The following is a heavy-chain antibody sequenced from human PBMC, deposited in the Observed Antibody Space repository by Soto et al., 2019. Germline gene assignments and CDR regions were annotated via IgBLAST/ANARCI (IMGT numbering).Heavy chain of an antibody. Sequence: RRSCRPSGFSLSDDDMSWIRLAPGTGLEWVSYISSSGRTIYYADSVKGRFTISRDNAKNSVYLEMNSLSAEDTAVYYFCRESEGLRYHFSYRGKGTWVPVSS. V-gene: IGHV3-11*04. CDR3: CRESEGLRYHFSY. D-gene: IGHD2-2*01. J-gene: IGHJ4*02. CDR2: ISSSGRTI. CDR1: GFSLSDDD.